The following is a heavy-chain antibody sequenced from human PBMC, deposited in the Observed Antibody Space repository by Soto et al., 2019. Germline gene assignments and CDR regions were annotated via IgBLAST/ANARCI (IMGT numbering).Heavy chain of an antibody. CDR1: GGSTSPYY. D-gene: IGHD1-7*01. V-gene: IGHV4-59*01. Sequence: QVQLQESGPGLVKASETLSLTCTVSGGSTSPYYWSWLRQPPGKGLEWIGFIDYSEGARYNPSLKSRVTMSLDTSENQISLKLSSMTAADTAVYFCARGRPWELYDYWGQGTLVTVSS. J-gene: IGHJ4*02. CDR2: IDYSEGA. CDR3: ARGRPWELYDY.